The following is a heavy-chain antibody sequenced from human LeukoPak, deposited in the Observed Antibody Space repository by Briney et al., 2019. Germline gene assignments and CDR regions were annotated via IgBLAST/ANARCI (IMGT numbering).Heavy chain of an antibody. D-gene: IGHD5-12*01. CDR2: ISDSGGST. CDR3: AASGYDLAWYFDL. J-gene: IGHJ2*01. Sequence: GGSLRLSCAASGFTFSSYAMSWVRQAPGKGLEWVSAISDSGGSTYYADSVKGRFTISRDYATNSLYLQMNSLRAEHTAVYYCAASGYDLAWYFDLWGRGTLVTVSS. V-gene: IGHV3-23*01. CDR1: GFTFSSYA.